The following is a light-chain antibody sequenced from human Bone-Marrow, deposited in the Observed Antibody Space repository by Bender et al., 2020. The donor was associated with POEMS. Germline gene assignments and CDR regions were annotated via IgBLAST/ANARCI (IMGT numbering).Light chain of an antibody. CDR1: ALPKQY. V-gene: IGLV3-25*03. CDR3: QSTDSNVISV. Sequence: SYDLTQPPSVSVSPGQTARITCSGDALPKQYAHWYQQRPGQAPVAVIYKDNERPPGIPERFSGSSSGTTVTLTISGVQAEDEADYYCQSTDSNVISVFGPGTKVTVL. CDR2: KDN. J-gene: IGLJ1*01.